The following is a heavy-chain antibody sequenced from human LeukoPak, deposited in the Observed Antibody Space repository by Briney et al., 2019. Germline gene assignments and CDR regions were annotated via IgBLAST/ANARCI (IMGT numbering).Heavy chain of an antibody. Sequence: ASVKVSCKASGSTFTGYYMHWVRQAPGQGLEWMGWINPNSGGTNYAQKFQGRVTMTRDTSISTAYMELSGLRSDDTAVYYCARVPIIVLMVYAVDWGQGTLVTVSS. CDR3: ARVPIIVLMVYAVD. CDR2: INPNSGGT. J-gene: IGHJ4*02. D-gene: IGHD2-8*01. CDR1: GSTFTGYY. V-gene: IGHV1-2*02.